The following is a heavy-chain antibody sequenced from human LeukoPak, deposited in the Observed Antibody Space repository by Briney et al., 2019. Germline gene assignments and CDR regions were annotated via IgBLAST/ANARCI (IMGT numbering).Heavy chain of an antibody. Sequence: GGSLRLSCATSGFTFSSYAMSWVRQAPGKGLEWVSVISGGGGHTFYADSVKGRFSISRDNAKNSLYLQMNSLRAEDTAVYYCAREAAGTDYMDVWGKGTTVTVSS. V-gene: IGHV3-23*01. CDR2: ISGGGGHT. CDR1: GFTFSSYA. J-gene: IGHJ6*03. D-gene: IGHD6-13*01. CDR3: AREAAGTDYMDV.